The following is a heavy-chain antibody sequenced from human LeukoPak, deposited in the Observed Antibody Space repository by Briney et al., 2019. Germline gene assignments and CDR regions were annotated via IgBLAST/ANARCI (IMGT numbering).Heavy chain of an antibody. CDR3: PRVWSSFPYYFTY. J-gene: IGHJ4*01. CDR1: GGSITSGDYS. Sequence: PSETLSLTCAVSGGSITSGDYSWSWIRQPPGQGLEWIGYIYHSGSTYYNPSLKSRVTISVDRSKNQFSLKLSSVTAADTAVYYCPRVWSSFPYYFTYGAKEPWATVPS. D-gene: IGHD1-26*01. CDR2: IYHSGST. V-gene: IGHV4-30-2*01.